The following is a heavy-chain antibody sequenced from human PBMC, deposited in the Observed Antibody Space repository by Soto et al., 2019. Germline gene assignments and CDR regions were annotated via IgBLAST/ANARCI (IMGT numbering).Heavy chain of an antibody. CDR1: GFSLSTRGVG. D-gene: IGHD5-18*01. J-gene: IGHJ4*02. CDR3: AHRPYGYKYYCNY. V-gene: IGHV2-5*02. Sequence: QITLKESGPTLVKPTQILTLTCTFSGFSLSTRGVGVGWIRQPPGKALEWLALVYWDDDISYSPSLKSRLTITKDTYKNQVGLTMTNMDPVDTARYYCAHRPYGYKYYCNYGGQGTLVTVSS. CDR2: VYWDDDI.